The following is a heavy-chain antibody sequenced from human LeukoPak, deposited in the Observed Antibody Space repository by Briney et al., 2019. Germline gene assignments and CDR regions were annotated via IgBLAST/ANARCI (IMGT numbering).Heavy chain of an antibody. Sequence: SETLSLTCTVSGGSISTSFYYWDWIRQPPGQGLEWIGGIFHSGTTYYNPSLKSRVTMSVDTSKNQFSLKLSSVTAADTAVYYCARGLGSFPLYFDYWGQGTLVTVSS. J-gene: IGHJ4*02. CDR2: IFHSGTT. CDR3: ARGLGSFPLYFDY. V-gene: IGHV4-39*07. CDR1: GGSISTSFYY. D-gene: IGHD3-16*01.